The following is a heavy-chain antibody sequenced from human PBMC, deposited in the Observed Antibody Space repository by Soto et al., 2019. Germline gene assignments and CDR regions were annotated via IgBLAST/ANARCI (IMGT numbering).Heavy chain of an antibody. CDR2: IYYSGRT. J-gene: IGHJ5*02. CDR3: ARQRGDPSGYYWVTFDA. D-gene: IGHD3-22*01. V-gene: IGHV4-39*01. CDR1: GDSISSTSYF. Sequence: QLQLQESGPGLVKPSDTLSLTCTVSGDSISSTSYFWGWVRQPPGKGLEWIGSIYYSGRTYYNPSLKSRVTISVDTSNNQFSLRLTSVSAADTAVYYCARQRGDPSGYYWVTFDAWGQGTLVTVSS.